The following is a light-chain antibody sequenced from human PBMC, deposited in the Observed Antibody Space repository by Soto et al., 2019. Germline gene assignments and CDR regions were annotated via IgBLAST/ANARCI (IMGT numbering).Light chain of an antibody. CDR1: QSVSSSY. CDR2: GAS. V-gene: IGKV3-20*01. J-gene: IGKJ2*01. CDR3: QQYGRSPPYT. Sequence: EIVLTQSPGTLSLSPGERATLSCRASQSVSSSYLAWYQQKPGQAPRLLIYGASSRATGIPDRFSGSGSGTDFTLTISRLEPEDFAVYFCQQYGRSPPYTFGQGIKVEI.